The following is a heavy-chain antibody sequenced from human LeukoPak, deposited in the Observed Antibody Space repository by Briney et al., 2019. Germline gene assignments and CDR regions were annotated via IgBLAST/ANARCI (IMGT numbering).Heavy chain of an antibody. CDR1: GYTFTGYS. D-gene: IGHD4-17*01. J-gene: IGHJ4*02. V-gene: IGHV1-2*02. CDR2: INPNSGGT. Sequence: GASVKVSCKASGYTFTGYSMHWVRQATGQGLEWKGWINPNSGGTNYAQKFQGRVTMTRDRSISAAYLELSRLRSDDTAVYYCARADYGDFYFDYWGQGTLVTVSS. CDR3: ARADYGDFYFDY.